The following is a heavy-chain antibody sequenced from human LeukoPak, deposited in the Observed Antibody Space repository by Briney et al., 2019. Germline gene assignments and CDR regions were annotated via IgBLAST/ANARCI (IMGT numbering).Heavy chain of an antibody. CDR2: IYHSGST. Sequence: SETLSLTCAVSGGSISSGGYSWSWIRQPPGKGLEWIGYIYHSGSTYYNPSLKSRVTISVDRSKNQFSLKLSSVTAADTAVYYCDRARITMVRGVIPGFAFDIWGQGTMVTVSS. D-gene: IGHD3-10*01. CDR3: DRARITMVRGVIPGFAFDI. V-gene: IGHV4-30-2*01. CDR1: GGSISSGGYS. J-gene: IGHJ3*02.